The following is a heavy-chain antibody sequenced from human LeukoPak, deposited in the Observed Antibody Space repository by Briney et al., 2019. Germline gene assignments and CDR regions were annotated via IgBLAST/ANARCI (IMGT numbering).Heavy chain of an antibody. J-gene: IGHJ4*02. CDR3: ARILASIIDY. CDR1: GYTFTNYG. Sequence: ASVKVSCKASGYTFTNYGITWVRQAPGQGLAWMGWVSAKTGDTNYAQKFQGRVTMTTDTSTSTVYMELRSLRSDDTAVFYCARILASIIDYWGQGTLVTVSS. V-gene: IGHV1-18*01. D-gene: IGHD5/OR15-5a*01. CDR2: VSAKTGDT.